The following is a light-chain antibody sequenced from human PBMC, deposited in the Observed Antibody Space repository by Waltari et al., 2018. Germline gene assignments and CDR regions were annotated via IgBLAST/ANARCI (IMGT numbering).Light chain of an antibody. V-gene: IGKV1-12*01. CDR2: AAS. CDR1: QDISRF. CDR3: QQANSFPLT. Sequence: DIQLTQSPSSVSASVGDRDTITCRASQDISRFLAWYRQRPGKAPEFLISAASTLQSGVPSRFSGSGSVTDFTLTISSLQPEDFATYYCQQANSFPLTFGQGTRLEIK. J-gene: IGKJ5*01.